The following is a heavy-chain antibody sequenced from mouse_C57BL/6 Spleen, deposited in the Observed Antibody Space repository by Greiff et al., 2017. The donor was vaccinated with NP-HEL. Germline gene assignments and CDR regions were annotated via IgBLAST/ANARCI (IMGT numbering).Heavy chain of an antibody. Sequence: QVQLQQSGAELVRPGASVKLSCKASGYTFTDYYINWVKQRPGQGLEWIARIYPGSGNTYYNEKFKGKATLTAEKSSSTAYMQLSSLTSEDSAVYFCARWENYYGFDYWGQGTTLTVS. CDR2: IYPGSGNT. CDR3: ARWENYYGFDY. D-gene: IGHD1-1*01. J-gene: IGHJ2*01. CDR1: GYTFTDYY. V-gene: IGHV1-76*01.